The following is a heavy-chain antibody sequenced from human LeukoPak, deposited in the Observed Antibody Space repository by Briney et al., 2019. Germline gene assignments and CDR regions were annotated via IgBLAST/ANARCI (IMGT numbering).Heavy chain of an antibody. Sequence: PGGSLRLSCAASGFTFSRYWMSWVRQAPGKGLEWVANMKQDGSEKYYVDSVKGRFTISRDNAKNLLYLQMNSLRAEDTAVYYCAKSGYNRFDYWGQGTRVTVSS. D-gene: IGHD5-24*01. CDR3: AKSGYNRFDY. J-gene: IGHJ4*02. CDR1: GFTFSRYW. V-gene: IGHV3-7*05. CDR2: MKQDGSEK.